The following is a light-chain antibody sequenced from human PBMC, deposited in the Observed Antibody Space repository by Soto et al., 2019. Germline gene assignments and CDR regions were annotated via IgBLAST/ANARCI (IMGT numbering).Light chain of an antibody. CDR3: QQYDNSAWT. Sequence: LTEPPAGLSLSGGERATVSCRSSLSVSIGYLDCYQQTPGHAPRPLSYGAPSRATGIPDRFSRSGSGTDFTVTTSRLEPEDFAVYYCQQYDNSAWTFGQGTKVDSK. J-gene: IGKJ1*01. CDR2: GAP. CDR1: LSVSIGY. V-gene: IGKV3-20*01.